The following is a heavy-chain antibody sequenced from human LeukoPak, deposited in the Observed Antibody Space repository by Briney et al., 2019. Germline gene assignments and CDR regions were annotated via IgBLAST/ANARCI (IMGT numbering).Heavy chain of an antibody. Sequence: PGGSLRLSCAASGFTFDDYGMSWVRQAPGKGLEWVSTITVSGGSTYYADSVKGRFTISRDNSKNTLDLQMNSLRAEDTAVYYCAKANWGSGYWGQGTLVTVSS. D-gene: IGHD7-27*01. V-gene: IGHV3-23*01. CDR1: GFTFDDYG. CDR3: AKANWGSGY. CDR2: ITVSGGST. J-gene: IGHJ4*02.